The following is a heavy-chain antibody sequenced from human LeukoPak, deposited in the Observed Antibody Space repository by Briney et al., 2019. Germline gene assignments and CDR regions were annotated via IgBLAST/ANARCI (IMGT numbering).Heavy chain of an antibody. V-gene: IGHV3-33*06. CDR1: GFTFSSYG. Sequence: GRSLRLPCAASGFTFSSYGMHWVRQAPGKGLEWVAVIWYDGSNKYYADSVKGRFTISRGNSKNTLYLQMNSLRAEDTAVYYCAKDIVVGYYYGMDVWGQGTTVTVSS. CDR2: IWYDGSNK. J-gene: IGHJ6*02. D-gene: IGHD2-2*01. CDR3: AKDIVVGYYYGMDV.